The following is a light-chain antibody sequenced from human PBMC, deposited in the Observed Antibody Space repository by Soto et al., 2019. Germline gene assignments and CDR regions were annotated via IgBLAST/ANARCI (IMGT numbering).Light chain of an antibody. CDR2: EVS. CDR3: FSYTSSGTYV. J-gene: IGLJ1*01. V-gene: IGLV2-14*01. Sequence: QSALTQPASVSGSPGQSITISCTGTSSDVGNYKYVSWYQQHPGKAPKLMIYEVSHRPSGVSNRFSGSKSGNTASLTISGRQAEDETDYYCFSYTSSGTYVFGTGTKLTVL. CDR1: SSDVGNYKY.